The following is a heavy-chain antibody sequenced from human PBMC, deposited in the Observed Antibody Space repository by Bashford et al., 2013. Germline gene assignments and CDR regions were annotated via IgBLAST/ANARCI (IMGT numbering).Heavy chain of an antibody. CDR3: ARDRPGYGIDY. CDR2: IYYSGST. V-gene: IGHV4-31*03. CDR1: GGSISSGGYY. J-gene: IGHJ4*02. Sequence: RPLLYSSETLSLTCTVSGGSISSGGYYWSWIRQHPGKGLEWIGYIYYSGSTYYNPSLTSRITMSLETSKNQFSLKLSSVTAADTAIYYCARDRPGYGIDYWGQGTLVTVSS. D-gene: IGHD1-1*01.